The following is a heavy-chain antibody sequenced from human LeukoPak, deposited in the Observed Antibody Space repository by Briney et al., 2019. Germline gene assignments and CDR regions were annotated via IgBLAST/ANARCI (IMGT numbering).Heavy chain of an antibody. CDR2: INPKSGVT. D-gene: IGHD6-19*01. Sequence: GATVKLSCKASAYTLSGYYMHWVRQAPGQGLEWMGWINPKSGVTNYAQEFQGRVTMTWDTSINTTFMELSRLRSDDTAVYYCARRIAVAGSPVYYFDYWGQGTLVTVSS. V-gene: IGHV1-2*02. CDR1: AYTLSGYY. J-gene: IGHJ4*02. CDR3: ARRIAVAGSPVYYFDY.